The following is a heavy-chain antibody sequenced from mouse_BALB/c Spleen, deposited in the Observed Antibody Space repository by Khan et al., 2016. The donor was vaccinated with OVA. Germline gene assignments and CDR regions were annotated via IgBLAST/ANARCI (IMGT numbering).Heavy chain of an antibody. D-gene: IGHD1-2*01. Sequence: QVQLQQPGAELARPGASVKLSCKASGYTFTDYYINWVKQRTGQGLEWIGEISPGSGDTYYNERFKGKATLTADKSSSTAYMQLSSLTSEASAVYFCARRKYFGYPVAYWGQGTLVTVSA. CDR3: ARRKYFGYPVAY. CDR2: ISPGSGDT. J-gene: IGHJ3*01. CDR1: GYTFTDYY. V-gene: IGHV1-77*01.